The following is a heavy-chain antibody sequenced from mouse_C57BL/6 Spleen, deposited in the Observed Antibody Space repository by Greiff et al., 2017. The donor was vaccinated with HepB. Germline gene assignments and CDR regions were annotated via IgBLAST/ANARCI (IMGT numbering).Heavy chain of an antibody. V-gene: IGHV5-9*01. CDR2: ISGGGGNT. D-gene: IGHD3-2*02. J-gene: IGHJ3*01. CDR1: GFTFSSYT. CDR3: ARHGDSSGYVWFAY. Sequence: EVQVVESGGGLVKPGGSLKLSCAASGFTFSSYTMSWVRQTPEKRLEWVATISGGGGNTYYPDSVKGRFTISRDNAKNTLYLQMSSLRSEDTALYYCARHGDSSGYVWFAYWGQGTLVTVSA.